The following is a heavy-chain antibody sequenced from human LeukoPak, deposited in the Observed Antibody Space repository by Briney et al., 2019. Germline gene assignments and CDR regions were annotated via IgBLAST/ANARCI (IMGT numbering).Heavy chain of an antibody. J-gene: IGHJ3*02. V-gene: IGHV1-18*01. D-gene: IGHD3-22*01. CDR1: GYTFTSYG. Sequence: GASVKVSCKASGYTFTSYGISWVRQAPGQGLEWMGWISAYNGNTNYAQKLQGRVTMTRDTSISTAYMELSRLRSDDTAVYYCARDLQYYYDSSGYYPDAFDIWGQGTMVTVSS. CDR3: ARDLQYYYDSSGYYPDAFDI. CDR2: ISAYNGNT.